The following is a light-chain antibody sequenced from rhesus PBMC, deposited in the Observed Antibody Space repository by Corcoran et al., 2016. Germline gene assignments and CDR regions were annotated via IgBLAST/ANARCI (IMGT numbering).Light chain of an antibody. CDR3: QQYYSSPLT. CDR2: WAS. V-gene: IGKV4-1*01. CDR1: QSLLYSSNTQNS. Sequence: DIVMTQSPDSLAVSLGERVTINCKSSQSLLYSSNTQNSLAWYQPKPGQAPKLLIYWASTRESGVPNRVSGSGSGTYCTLTISGLQAEDLAVYYCQQYYSSPLTFGGGTKVEIK. J-gene: IGKJ4*01.